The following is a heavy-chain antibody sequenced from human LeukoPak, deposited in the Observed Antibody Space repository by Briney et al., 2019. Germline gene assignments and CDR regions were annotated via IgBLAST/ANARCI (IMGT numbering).Heavy chain of an antibody. CDR1: GFTFSSYW. CDR2: INSDGSST. Sequence: GGSLRLSCAASGFTFSSYWMHWVRQAPGKGLVWVSRINSDGSSTSYADSVKGRFTISRDNAKNTLYLQMNSLRAEDTAVYYCARAKYGSSYIFDYWGQGTLVTVSS. J-gene: IGHJ4*02. V-gene: IGHV3-74*01. D-gene: IGHD6-6*01. CDR3: ARAKYGSSYIFDY.